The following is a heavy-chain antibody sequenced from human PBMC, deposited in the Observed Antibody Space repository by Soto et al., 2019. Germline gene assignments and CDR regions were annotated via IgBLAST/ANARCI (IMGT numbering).Heavy chain of an antibody. V-gene: IGHV4-31*03. CDR1: GGSISSGDYY. Sequence: QVQLQESGPGLVKPSQTLSLTCTVSGGSISSGDYYWSWIRQHPGKGLEWIGYIYYSGSTYYNPSLKSRVTISVDTSKNQFSLKLSSVTAADTAMYYCARTALVGAINFDYWGQGTLVTVSS. D-gene: IGHD1-26*01. J-gene: IGHJ4*02. CDR2: IYYSGST. CDR3: ARTALVGAINFDY.